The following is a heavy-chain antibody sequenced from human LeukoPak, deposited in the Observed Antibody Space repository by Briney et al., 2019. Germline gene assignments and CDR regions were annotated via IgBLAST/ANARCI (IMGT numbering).Heavy chain of an antibody. Sequence: SETLSLTCAVYGGSFSGYYWSWIRQPPGKGLEWIGEINHSGSTNYNPSLKSRVTISVDTSKNQFSLRLSSVTAADTAVYYCARGLEYYYGSSGYYYWGQGTLVTVSS. CDR1: GGSFSGYY. D-gene: IGHD3-22*01. J-gene: IGHJ4*02. CDR3: ARGLEYYYGSSGYYY. V-gene: IGHV4-34*01. CDR2: INHSGST.